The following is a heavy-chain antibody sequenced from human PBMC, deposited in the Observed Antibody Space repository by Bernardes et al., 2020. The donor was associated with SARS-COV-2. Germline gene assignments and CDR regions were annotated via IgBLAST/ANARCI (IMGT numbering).Heavy chain of an antibody. CDR3: ARDRVEIQLWDYYYGMGV. CDR1: GGSISSGGYY. D-gene: IGHD5-18*01. Sequence: SETLSLTCTVSGGSISSGGYYWSWIRQHPGKGLEWIGYIYYSGSTYYNPSLKSRVTISVDTSKNQFSLKLSSVTAADTAVYYCARDRVEIQLWDYYYGMGVWGQETTVTVSS. V-gene: IGHV4-31*03. CDR2: IYYSGST. J-gene: IGHJ6*02.